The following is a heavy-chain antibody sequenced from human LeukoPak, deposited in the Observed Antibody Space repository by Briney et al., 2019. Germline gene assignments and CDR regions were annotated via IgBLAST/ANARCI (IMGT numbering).Heavy chain of an antibody. J-gene: IGHJ6*04. Sequence: GGSLRLFCAASGFTFSSYWMHWVRHAPGKGLVWLSRINSDGSSTSYADSVKGRFTISRDNAKNTLYLQMNSLRAEDTAVYYCARDQRYCSSTSCPKNYYYYYGMDVWGKGTTVTVSS. CDR1: GFTFSSYW. CDR2: INSDGSST. V-gene: IGHV3-74*01. CDR3: ARDQRYCSSTSCPKNYYYYYGMDV. D-gene: IGHD2-2*01.